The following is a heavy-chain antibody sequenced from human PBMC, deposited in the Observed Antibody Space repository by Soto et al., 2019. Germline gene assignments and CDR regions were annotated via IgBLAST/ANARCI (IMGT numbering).Heavy chain of an antibody. CDR3: ARDLWGHHSPDYYGMDV. Sequence: EASVKVSCKASGGTFSSYAISWVRQAPGQGLEWMGGIIPIFGTANYAQKFQGRVTITADESTSTAYMELSSLRSEDTAVYYCARDLWGHHSPDYYGMDVWGQGTTVTVSS. CDR2: IIPIFGTA. D-gene: IGHD7-27*01. CDR1: GGTFSSYA. J-gene: IGHJ6*02. V-gene: IGHV1-69*13.